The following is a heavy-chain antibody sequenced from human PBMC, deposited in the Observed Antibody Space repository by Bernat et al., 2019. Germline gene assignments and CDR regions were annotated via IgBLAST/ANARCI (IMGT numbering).Heavy chain of an antibody. D-gene: IGHD4-17*01. CDR1: GFTFSSYD. CDR3: ARAGGDYEGFDD. Sequence: EVQLVESGGGLVQPGGSLRLSCAASGFTFSSYDMHWVRQATGKGLEWVSAIGTAGDTYYPGSVKGRFTISRENAKNSLYLQMNSLRAGDTAVYYCARAGGDYEGFDDWGQGTMVTVSS. J-gene: IGHJ4*02. CDR2: IGTAGDT. V-gene: IGHV3-13*01.